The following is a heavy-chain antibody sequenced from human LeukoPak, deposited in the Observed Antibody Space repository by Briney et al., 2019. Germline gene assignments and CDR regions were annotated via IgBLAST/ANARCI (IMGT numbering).Heavy chain of an antibody. CDR3: ARKNDYGDSYYMDV. D-gene: IGHD4-17*01. Sequence: SQTLSLTCTVSGGSISSGSYYWGWIRQHPGKGLEWIGYIHNTGKTDYNPSLKSRIIISLDTSKNSFSLRLGSVTAADTVLYYCARKNDYGDSYYMDVWGKGTTVTVSS. V-gene: IGHV4-31*03. CDR1: GGSISSGSYY. CDR2: IHNTGKT. J-gene: IGHJ6*03.